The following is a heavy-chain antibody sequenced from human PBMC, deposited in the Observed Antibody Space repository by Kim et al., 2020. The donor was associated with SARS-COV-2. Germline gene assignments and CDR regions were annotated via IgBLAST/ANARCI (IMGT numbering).Heavy chain of an antibody. D-gene: IGHD1-26*01. CDR2: IFYTGDT. V-gene: IGHV4-28*01. J-gene: IGHJ4*02. Sequence: SETLSLTCAVSGFFIGSDNWWGWVRQSPGKGLEWVGYIFYTGDTYYNPSLKSRVTMSVNTSKNEFSLKLSSVTADDTAVYYGARRSGRSLVYYFDFWGLG. CDR1: GFFIGSDNW. CDR3: ARRSGRSLVYYFDF.